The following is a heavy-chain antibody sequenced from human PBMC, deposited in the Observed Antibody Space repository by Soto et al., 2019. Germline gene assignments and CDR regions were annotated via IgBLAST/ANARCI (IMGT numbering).Heavy chain of an antibody. J-gene: IGHJ6*02. CDR2: ITPIFGTA. CDR1: GGTFSSYA. Sequence: ASVKVSCKASGGTFSSYAISWVRQAPGQGLEWMGGITPIFGTANYAQKFQGRVTITADESTSTAYMELSSLRSEDTAVYYCARTDWDQYCGGDCPPQAYGMDVWGQGTTVTVSS. CDR3: ARTDWDQYCGGDCPPQAYGMDV. D-gene: IGHD2-21*02. V-gene: IGHV1-69*13.